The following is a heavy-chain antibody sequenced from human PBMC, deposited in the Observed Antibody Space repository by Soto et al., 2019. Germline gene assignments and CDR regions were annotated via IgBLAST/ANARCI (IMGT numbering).Heavy chain of an antibody. Sequence: GGSLRLSCAASGFTFSSYAMSWVRQAPGKGLEWVSAIGGGSLNIYYADSVKGRFTISRDNSKNTLYLQMNSLRAEDTAIYYCAKPSQEWQQSFHWGQGTLVTVSS. CDR1: GFTFSSYA. CDR2: IGGGSLNI. J-gene: IGHJ4*02. CDR3: AKPSQEWQQSFH. D-gene: IGHD3-3*01. V-gene: IGHV3-23*01.